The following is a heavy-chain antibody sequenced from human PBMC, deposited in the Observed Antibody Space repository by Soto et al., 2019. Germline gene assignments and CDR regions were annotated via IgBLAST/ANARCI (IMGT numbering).Heavy chain of an antibody. CDR1: GLTFSSYA. CDR2: ISGSGGSI. V-gene: IGHV3-23*01. Sequence: EVQLLESGGGLVQPGGSLRLSCAASGLTFSSYAMSWVRQAPGKGLEWVSAISGSGGSIYYADSVKGRFTISRDNSKNTLYLQMNSLRAEDTAVYYCAKDRDFGYCGGGSCFTPFDYWGQGTLVTVSS. D-gene: IGHD2-15*01. J-gene: IGHJ4*02. CDR3: AKDRDFGYCGGGSCFTPFDY.